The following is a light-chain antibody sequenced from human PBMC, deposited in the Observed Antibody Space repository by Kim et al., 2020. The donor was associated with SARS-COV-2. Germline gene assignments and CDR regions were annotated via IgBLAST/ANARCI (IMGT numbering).Light chain of an antibody. J-gene: IGKJ5*01. CDR3: QHRSEWPIT. V-gene: IGKV3-11*01. CDR2: DSS. Sequence: EIVLTQSPATLSLSPGERATLSCRASQSVSSYLAWYQQQPGQAPRLLIYDSSNRATDIPARFSGSGSGTDFTLTISSLEPEDFAVYYCQHRSEWPITFGQGTRLEIK. CDR1: QSVSSY.